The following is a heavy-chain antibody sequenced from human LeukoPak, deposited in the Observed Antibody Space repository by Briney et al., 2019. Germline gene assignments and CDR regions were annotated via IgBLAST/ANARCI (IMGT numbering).Heavy chain of an antibody. J-gene: IGHJ2*01. CDR3: ARWTDWYFDL. Sequence: GGSLRLSCAASRISFSNYWTTWIRQAPEKGLQWVANIKEDGSDKNYADSVKGRFTISRDNAKNLLYLQMNSLRAEDTAVYYCARWTDWYFDLWSRGTLVTVSS. D-gene: IGHD2-21*02. CDR1: RISFSNYW. V-gene: IGHV3-7*01. CDR2: IKEDGSDK.